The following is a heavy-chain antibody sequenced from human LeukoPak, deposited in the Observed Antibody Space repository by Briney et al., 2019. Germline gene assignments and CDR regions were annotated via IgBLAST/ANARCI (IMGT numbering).Heavy chain of an antibody. V-gene: IGHV3-48*03. Sequence: PGGSLRLSCAASGFTFSSYEMNWVRQAPGKGLEWVSYISSSGSTIYYAGSVKGRFTISRDNAKNSLYLQMNSLRAEDTAVYYCARSLDAFDIWGQGTMVTVSS. CDR1: GFTFSSYE. J-gene: IGHJ3*02. CDR2: ISSSGSTI. CDR3: ARSLDAFDI.